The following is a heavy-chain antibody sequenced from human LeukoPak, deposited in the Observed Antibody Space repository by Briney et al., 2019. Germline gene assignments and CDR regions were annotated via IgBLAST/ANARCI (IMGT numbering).Heavy chain of an antibody. CDR3: ARAMVRGVQGP. CDR2: MNPNSGNT. V-gene: IGHV1-8*01. J-gene: IGHJ5*02. CDR1: GYTFTSYD. Sequence: ASVKASCKASGYTFTSYDINWVRQATRQGVEWMGCMNPNSGNTGYAQKFQGRVTMTRDTSISTAYMELTSLRSEDTAVYYCARAMVRGVQGPWGQGTLVTVSS. D-gene: IGHD3-10*01.